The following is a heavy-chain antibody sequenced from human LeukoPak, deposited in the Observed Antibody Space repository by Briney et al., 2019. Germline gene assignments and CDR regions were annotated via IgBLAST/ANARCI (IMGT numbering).Heavy chain of an antibody. CDR2: IKQDGSEK. J-gene: IGHJ5*02. CDR1: GFTFSTYW. D-gene: IGHD5-18*01. Sequence: GGSLRLSCAASGFTFSTYWMSWVRQAPGKGLEWVANIKQDGSEKYYVDSVKGRFTISRDNAKNSLYLQMNSLRDEDTAVYYCARDPGYRGESGWFDPWGQGTQVTVSS. V-gene: IGHV3-7*01. CDR3: ARDPGYRGESGWFDP.